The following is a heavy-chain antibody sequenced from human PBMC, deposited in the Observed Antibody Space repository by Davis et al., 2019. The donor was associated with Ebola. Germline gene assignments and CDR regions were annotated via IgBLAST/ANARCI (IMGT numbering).Heavy chain of an antibody. CDR3: ARDGIVEVIDLDY. Sequence: GGSLRLSCAVSGFTFSSYWMSWVRQAPGKGLEWVANIKQDGSETYYLDSVKGRFTISRDNAKNTLYLQMNSLRADDTAVYYCARDGIVEVIDLDYWGQGTLVTVSS. V-gene: IGHV3-7*01. D-gene: IGHD3-16*02. CDR1: GFTFSSYW. CDR2: IKQDGSET. J-gene: IGHJ4*02.